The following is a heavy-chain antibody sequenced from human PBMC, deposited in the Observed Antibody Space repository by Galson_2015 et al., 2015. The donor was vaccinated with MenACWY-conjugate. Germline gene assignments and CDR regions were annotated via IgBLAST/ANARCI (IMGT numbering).Heavy chain of an antibody. V-gene: IGHV3-30*02. D-gene: IGHD6-19*01. CDR1: GFSFSTYG. CDR2: IRHDGSNQ. CDR3: AKSQGIALGGFFHN. Sequence: SLRLSCAASGFSFSTYGMHWVRQAPGKGLAWVAFIRHDGSNQYYADYLKGRFTISRDNSKNTLYLHMNSLRGDDTAVYYCAKSQGIALGGFFHNWGQGVLVTVSS. J-gene: IGHJ4*02.